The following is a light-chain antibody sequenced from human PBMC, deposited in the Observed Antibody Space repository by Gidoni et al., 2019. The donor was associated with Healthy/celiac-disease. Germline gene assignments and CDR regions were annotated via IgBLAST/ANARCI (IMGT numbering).Light chain of an antibody. CDR1: QGISSA. CDR3: QQFNSYSIT. J-gene: IGKJ5*01. Sequence: AIQLTQSPSSLSASVGDRVTITCRASQGISSALAWYQQKPGKAPKLLIYYASSLESGVPSRFSGSGSGTDFTLTISSLQPEDFATYYCQQFNSYSITFGQXTRLEIK. V-gene: IGKV1-13*02. CDR2: YAS.